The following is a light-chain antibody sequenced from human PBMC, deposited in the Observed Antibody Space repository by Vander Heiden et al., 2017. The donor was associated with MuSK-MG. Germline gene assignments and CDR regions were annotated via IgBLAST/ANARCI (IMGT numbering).Light chain of an antibody. V-gene: IGLV3-1*01. J-gene: IGLJ2*01. Sequence: SYVLTQPPSVSVSPGQTASITCSGAKLGDKYACWYQQKPGQSPVLVIYQDSKRPSGIPERFSGSNSGNTATLTIGGTQAMDEADYYCQAWDSSTVVFGGGTKLTVL. CDR1: KLGDKY. CDR2: QDS. CDR3: QAWDSSTVV.